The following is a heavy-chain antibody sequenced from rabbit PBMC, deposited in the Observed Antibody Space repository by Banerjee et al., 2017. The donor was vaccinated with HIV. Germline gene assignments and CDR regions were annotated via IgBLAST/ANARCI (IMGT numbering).Heavy chain of an antibody. D-gene: IGHD1-1*01. J-gene: IGHJ6*02. V-gene: IGHV1S40*01. Sequence: QSLEESGGDLVKPGASLTLTCTASGFSFSGSDNMCWVRQAPGKGLEWIACIYGGSSDSTYYASWAKGRFTISKTSSTTVTLQMTSLTTADTATYFCARTLGSSVYAYDAFFSWGPGTLVTVS. CDR2: IYGGSSDST. CDR1: GFSFSGSDN. CDR3: ARTLGSSVYAYDAFFS.